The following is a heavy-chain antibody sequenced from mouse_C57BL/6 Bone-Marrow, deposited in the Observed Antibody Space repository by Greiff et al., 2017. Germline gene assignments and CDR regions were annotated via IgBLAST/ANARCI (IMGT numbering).Heavy chain of an antibody. V-gene: IGHV1-26*01. Sequence: VQLQQSGPELVKPGASVKISCKASGYTFTDYYMNWVKQSHGKSLEWIGDINPNNGGTSYNQKFKGKATLTVDKSSSTAYMELRSLTSEDSAVYYCARGTVGMDYWGQGTSVTVSS. CDR1: GYTFTDYY. CDR3: ARGTVGMDY. D-gene: IGHD1-1*01. J-gene: IGHJ4*01. CDR2: INPNNGGT.